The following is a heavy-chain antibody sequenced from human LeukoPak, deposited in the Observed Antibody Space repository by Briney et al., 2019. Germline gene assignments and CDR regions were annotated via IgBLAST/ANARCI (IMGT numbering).Heavy chain of an antibody. CDR1: GFTFDDYV. V-gene: IGHV3-9*01. CDR3: AKALFEGEFDY. D-gene: IGHD3-16*01. J-gene: IGHJ4*02. CDR2: ISWNSGYI. Sequence: GRSLRLSCAASGFTFDDYVMNWVQQAPGKGLEWVSSISWNSGYIAYADSVKGRFTISRDNAKNSLYLQMNNLRTEDTALYFCAKALFEGEFDYWGQGTQVTVSS.